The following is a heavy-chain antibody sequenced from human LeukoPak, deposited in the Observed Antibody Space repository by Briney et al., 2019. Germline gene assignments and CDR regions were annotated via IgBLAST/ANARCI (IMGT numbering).Heavy chain of an antibody. CDR2: VNFGAT. D-gene: IGHD3-22*01. CDR3: ARRKLRDTSGERSFDF. Sequence: GSMKPSCNAFGHTVTAYDIKGVRQSPGLGLRWWGGVNFGATKYAQKFQGRVTMTRDTSISTAYMELSSLRSDDTAVYYCARRKLRDTSGERSFDFWGQGTLVIVSS. J-gene: IGHJ4*02. CDR1: GHTVTAYD. V-gene: IGHV1-2*02.